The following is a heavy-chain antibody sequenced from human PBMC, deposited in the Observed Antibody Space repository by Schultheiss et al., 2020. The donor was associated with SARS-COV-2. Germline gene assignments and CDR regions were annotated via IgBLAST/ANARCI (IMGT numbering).Heavy chain of an antibody. CDR2: IYTSGST. CDR3: ARGLYGDFNWFDP. Sequence: SETLSLTCTVSGGSISSGGYYWSWIRQPAGKGLEWIGRIYTSGSTNYNPSLKSRVTMSVDTSKNQFSLKLSSVTAADTAVYYCARGLYGDFNWFDPWGQGTLVTVSS. CDR1: GGSISSGGYY. D-gene: IGHD4-17*01. V-gene: IGHV4-61*02. J-gene: IGHJ5*02.